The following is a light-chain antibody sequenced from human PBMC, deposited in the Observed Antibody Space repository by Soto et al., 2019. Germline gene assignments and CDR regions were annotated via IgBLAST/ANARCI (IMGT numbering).Light chain of an antibody. CDR1: SSSVGSYNL. J-gene: IGLJ3*02. Sequence: QSALTQPASVSGSPGQSITISCTGTSSSVGSYNLVSWYQQHPGKAPKLMIYEGSKRPSGVSNRFSGSKSGNTASLTISGLQAEDEAEYYCCSYAGSNTFWVFGGGTELTVL. CDR3: CSYAGSNTFWV. V-gene: IGLV2-23*03. CDR2: EGS.